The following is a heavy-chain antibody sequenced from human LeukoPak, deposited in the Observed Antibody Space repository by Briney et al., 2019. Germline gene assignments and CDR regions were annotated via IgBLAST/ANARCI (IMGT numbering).Heavy chain of an antibody. CDR2: IYYSGST. V-gene: IGHV4-59*01. CDR3: ASSAFYYFDY. Sequence: PSETPSLTCTVSGGSISSYYWSWIRQPPGKGLEWIGYIYYSGSTNYNPSLKSRVTISVDTSKNQFSLKLSSVTAADTAVYYCASSAFYYFDYWGQGTLVTVSS. J-gene: IGHJ4*02. CDR1: GGSISSYY.